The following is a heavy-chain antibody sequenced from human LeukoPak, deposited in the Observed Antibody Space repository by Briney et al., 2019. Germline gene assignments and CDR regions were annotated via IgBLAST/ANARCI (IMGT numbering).Heavy chain of an antibody. V-gene: IGHV3-48*03. Sequence: GGALTLSCAASGFTFSRYEMNWVRQAPGKGLEWVSYISSSGSTIYYADSVKGRFTISRDNAKNSLYLQMNSLRAEDPAVYYCARDGSSGFDSWGPGTLVTVSS. CDR1: GFTFSRYE. D-gene: IGHD6-19*01. CDR2: ISSSGSTI. CDR3: ARDGSSGFDS. J-gene: IGHJ4*02.